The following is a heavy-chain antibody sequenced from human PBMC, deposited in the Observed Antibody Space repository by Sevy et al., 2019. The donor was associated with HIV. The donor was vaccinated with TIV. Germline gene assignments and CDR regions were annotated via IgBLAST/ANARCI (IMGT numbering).Heavy chain of an antibody. V-gene: IGHV3-48*03. D-gene: IGHD3-22*01. CDR3: ARVDANYDKGFDP. J-gene: IGHJ5*02. Sequence: GSLRLSCEASGFTFSSYEMNWGRQAPGKGLEWVSYISSSGTTIKYADSVKGRFTISRDNAKNSLYMQMNSLRAEDTAVYYCARVDANYDKGFDPWGQGTLVTVSS. CDR1: GFTFSSYE. CDR2: ISSSGTTI.